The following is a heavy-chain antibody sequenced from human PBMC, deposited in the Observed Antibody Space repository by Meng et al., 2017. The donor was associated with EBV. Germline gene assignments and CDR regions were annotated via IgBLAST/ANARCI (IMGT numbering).Heavy chain of an antibody. CDR3: ASESGRGFTPDY. Sequence: QVQLVQSGAEVKKPGSSLKVSCGTSGGTCRSDAVSWVRQAPGQGLEWMGGLIPMSDAPHYAQKFQGRVTITADESTSTHYMHLSGLTSDDTAVYYCASESGRGFTPDYWGQGTLVTVSS. J-gene: IGHJ4*02. CDR2: LIPMSDAP. D-gene: IGHD3-10*01. CDR1: GGTCRSDA. V-gene: IGHV1-69*01.